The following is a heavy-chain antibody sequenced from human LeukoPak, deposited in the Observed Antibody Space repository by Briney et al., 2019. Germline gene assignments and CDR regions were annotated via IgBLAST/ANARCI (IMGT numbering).Heavy chain of an antibody. J-gene: IGHJ4*02. CDR3: ARLPLTARRHFDY. CDR2: IKEDGSQK. V-gene: IGHV3-7*05. D-gene: IGHD5-18*01. Sequence: GGSLRLSCAASGFTFSTYWMSWVRQAPGKGLEWVAIIKEDGSQKYYVDSVKGRFTISRDNAKNSQYLQMNSLRAEDAAVYYCARLPLTARRHFDYWGQGTLVTVSS. CDR1: GFTFSTYW.